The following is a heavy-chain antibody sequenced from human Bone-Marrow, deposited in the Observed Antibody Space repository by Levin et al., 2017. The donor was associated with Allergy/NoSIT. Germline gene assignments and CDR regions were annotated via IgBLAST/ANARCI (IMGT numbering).Heavy chain of an antibody. Sequence: PSETLSLTCTVSGGSISSYYWSWIRQPPGKGLEWIGFVYYSGSTSYNPSLKSRVTISVDTSKNQFSLKLSSVTAADTAVYYCARDRPIIPRVFDIWGQGTMVTVSS. J-gene: IGHJ3*02. V-gene: IGHV4-59*01. CDR2: VYYSGST. CDR1: GGSISSYY. CDR3: ARDRPIIPRVFDI.